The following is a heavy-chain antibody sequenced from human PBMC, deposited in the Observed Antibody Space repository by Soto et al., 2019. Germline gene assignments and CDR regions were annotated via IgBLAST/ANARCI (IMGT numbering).Heavy chain of an antibody. CDR3: ARDCGGDCSGYFDY. J-gene: IGHJ4*02. Sequence: QVQLQESGPGLVKPSGTLSLTCAVSGGSISSSNWWSWVRQPPGTGLELIGEIYHSGSTNYNPSLKSRVTISVDKSKNQFSLKLSSVTAADTSVYYCARDCGGDCSGYFDYWGQGTLVTVSS. D-gene: IGHD2-21*02. V-gene: IGHV4-4*02. CDR2: IYHSGST. CDR1: GGSISSSNW.